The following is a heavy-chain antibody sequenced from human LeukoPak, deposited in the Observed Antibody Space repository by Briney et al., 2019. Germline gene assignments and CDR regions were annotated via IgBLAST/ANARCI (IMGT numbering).Heavy chain of an antibody. CDR2: IRSKANSYAT. V-gene: IGHV3-73*01. J-gene: IGHJ4*02. CDR3: TRGFWWRGSGIYYFDY. D-gene: IGHD3-10*01. Sequence: GGSLRLSCAASGFTFSGSAMHWVRQASGKGLEWVGRIRSKANSYATAYAASVKGRFTISRDDSKNTAYLQMNSLKTEDTAVYYCTRGFWWRGSGIYYFDYWGQGTLVTVSS. CDR1: GFTFSGSA.